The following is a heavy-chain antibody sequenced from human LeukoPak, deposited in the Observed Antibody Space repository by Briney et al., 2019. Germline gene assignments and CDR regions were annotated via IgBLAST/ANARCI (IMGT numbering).Heavy chain of an antibody. Sequence: PSETLSLTCTVSGGSISSGSYYWGWIRQPPGKGLEWIGSIYYSGSTYYNPSLRSRVTISVDTSKNQFSLKLSSVTAADTAVYYCARLPVGMKYYYDSSGSIWGQGTMVTVSS. CDR3: ARLPVGMKYYYDSSGSI. J-gene: IGHJ3*02. D-gene: IGHD3-22*01. CDR2: IYYSGST. V-gene: IGHV4-39*01. CDR1: GGSISSGSYY.